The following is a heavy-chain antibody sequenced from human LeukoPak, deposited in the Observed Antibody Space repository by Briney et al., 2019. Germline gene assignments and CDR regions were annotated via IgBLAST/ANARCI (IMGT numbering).Heavy chain of an antibody. J-gene: IGHJ6*03. CDR1: GDSITSDYYY. Sequence: SETLSLTCTVSGDSITSDYYYWSWIRQSAGKGLEWIGRIYSSGSTNYNPSLKSRVTISLDTSKNQFSLKLSSVTAADTALYYCANMYGRDSGYYYYYYMDVWGKGTTVTVSS. CDR2: IYSSGST. CDR3: ANMYGRDSGYYYYYYMDV. D-gene: IGHD4-23*01. V-gene: IGHV4-61*02.